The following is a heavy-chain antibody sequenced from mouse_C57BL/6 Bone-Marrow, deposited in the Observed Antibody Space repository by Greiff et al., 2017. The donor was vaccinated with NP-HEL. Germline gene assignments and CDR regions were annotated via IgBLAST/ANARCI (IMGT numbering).Heavy chain of an antibody. CDR2: LWRGGST. Sequence: QVQLQQSGPGLVQPSQSLSITCTVSGFSLTSYGVHWVRQSPGKGLEWLGVLWRGGSTDYNAAFMSRLSITKDNSKSQVFFKINSLQADDTAIYYCAKNSGGDWYFDVWGTGTTVTVSS. D-gene: IGHD4-1*01. V-gene: IGHV2-5*01. CDR1: GFSLTSYG. CDR3: AKNSGGDWYFDV. J-gene: IGHJ1*03.